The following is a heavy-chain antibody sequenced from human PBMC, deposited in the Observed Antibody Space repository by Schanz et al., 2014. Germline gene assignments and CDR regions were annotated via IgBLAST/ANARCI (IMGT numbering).Heavy chain of an antibody. CDR2: IWSDGSGE. D-gene: IGHD2-15*01. CDR3: AKARRKSNCSGGRCFHYSYYGMDV. J-gene: IGHJ6*02. V-gene: IGHV3-33*06. CDR1: GFTFSSYG. Sequence: QVQLVESGGGVVQFGRSLRLSCVASGFTFSSYGMHWVRQAPGKGLEWVAVIWSDGSGEYYADSVKGRFTISRDSPKNTLYLQMNSLRAEDTAVYYCAKARRKSNCSGGRCFHYSYYGMDVWGQGTTVTVSS.